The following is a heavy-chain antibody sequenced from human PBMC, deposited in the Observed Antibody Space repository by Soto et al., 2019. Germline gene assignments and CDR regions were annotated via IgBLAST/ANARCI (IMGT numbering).Heavy chain of an antibody. CDR3: ARRITLILD. D-gene: IGHD3-22*01. CDR2: IYHSGST. V-gene: IGHV4-4*02. Sequence: PSETLSLTCAVSGDSISSSNWWIWVRQPPGKGLEWIGEIYHSGSTNYNPSLKSRVSISVDKSKNQFSLNLNSVTAADTAVYYCARRITLILDWGHGTLVTVSS. CDR1: GDSISSSNW. J-gene: IGHJ4*01.